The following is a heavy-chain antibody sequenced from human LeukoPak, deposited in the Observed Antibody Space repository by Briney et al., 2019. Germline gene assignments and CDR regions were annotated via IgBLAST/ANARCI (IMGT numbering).Heavy chain of an antibody. V-gene: IGHV4-59*01. CDR2: IYYSGST. CDR1: GGSISTYY. Sequence: SETLSLTCTVSGGSISTYYWSWIRQPPGKGLEWIGYIYYSGSTNYNPSLKSRVTISVDTSKNQFSLKLSSVTAADTAVYYYARGFGREYNFAKYWGQGTLVTVSS. CDR3: ARGFGREYNFAKY. D-gene: IGHD3-10*01. J-gene: IGHJ4*02.